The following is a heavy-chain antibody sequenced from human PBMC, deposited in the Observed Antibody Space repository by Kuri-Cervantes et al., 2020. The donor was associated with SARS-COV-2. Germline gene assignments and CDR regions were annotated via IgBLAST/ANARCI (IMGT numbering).Heavy chain of an antibody. CDR3: ARLSTVTDNYGMDV. J-gene: IGHJ6*02. D-gene: IGHD4-17*01. CDR2: INHSGST. CDR1: GGSFSGYY. Sequence: ETLSLTCAVYGGSFSGYYWSWIRQPPGKGLEWIGEINHSGSTNYNPSLKSRVTISVDTSKNQFSLKLSSVTAADTAVYYCARLSTVTDNYGMDVWGQGTTVTVSS. V-gene: IGHV4-34*01.